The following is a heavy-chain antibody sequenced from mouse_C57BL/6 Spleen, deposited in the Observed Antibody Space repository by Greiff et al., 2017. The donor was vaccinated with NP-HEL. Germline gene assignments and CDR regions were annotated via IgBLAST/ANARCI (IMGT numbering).Heavy chain of an antibody. V-gene: IGHV1-69*01. CDR3: ARTVRRGAMDY. D-gene: IGHD2-14*01. CDR2: IDPSDSYT. Sequence: QVQLQQPGAELVMPGASVKLSCKASGYTFTSYWIHWVKQRPGQGLEWIGEIDPSDSYTNYNQKFKGKSTLTVDKSSSTAYMQLSSLTSEDSAVYYCARTVRRGAMDYWGQGTSVTVSS. J-gene: IGHJ4*01. CDR1: GYTFTSYW.